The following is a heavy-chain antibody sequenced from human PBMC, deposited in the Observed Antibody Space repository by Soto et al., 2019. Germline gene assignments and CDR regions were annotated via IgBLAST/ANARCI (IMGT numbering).Heavy chain of an antibody. CDR1: GYTFTGYY. CDR2: INPNSGGT. Sequence: ASVKVSCKASGYTFTGYYMHWVRQAPGQGLEWMGWINPNSGGTNYAQKFQGRVTMTRDTSISTAYMELSRLRSDDTAVYYCARDIHPLYSSGWVYYYYGMDVWGQGTTVTGSS. CDR3: ARDIHPLYSSGWVYYYYGMDV. V-gene: IGHV1-2*02. J-gene: IGHJ6*02. D-gene: IGHD6-19*01.